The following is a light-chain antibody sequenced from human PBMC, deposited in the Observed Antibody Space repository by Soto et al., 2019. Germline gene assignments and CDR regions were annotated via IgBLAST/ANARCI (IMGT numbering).Light chain of an antibody. V-gene: IGKV3-15*01. Sequence: EIVLTQSPATLSVSPGERATLSCRASQSVNGNLAWYQQKPGQAPRLLMFRASTRATGVPGRFTGSGSGTDFTLTISRLEPEGFAVYYCQQYDASPPLFTFGPGTKVDVK. CDR2: RAS. CDR3: QQYDASPPLFT. CDR1: QSVNGN. J-gene: IGKJ3*01.